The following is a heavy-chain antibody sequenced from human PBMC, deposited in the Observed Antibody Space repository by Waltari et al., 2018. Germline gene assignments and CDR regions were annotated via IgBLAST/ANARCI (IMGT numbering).Heavy chain of an antibody. D-gene: IGHD1-26*01. J-gene: IGHJ6*03. CDR2: IHYSGSS. CDR3: ARADTSTSYFYYYMDV. CDR1: GGSTSTYY. V-gene: IGHV4-59*01. Sequence: QVQLQESGPGLVKPSETLSLTCPVSGGSTSTYYWSWVRQSPGKGLEWIGYIHYSGSSVDKPSLRRRVARALDTPNNQFSLRLRSVTAADAAIYYCARADTSTSYFYYYMDVWGKGTTVTVSS.